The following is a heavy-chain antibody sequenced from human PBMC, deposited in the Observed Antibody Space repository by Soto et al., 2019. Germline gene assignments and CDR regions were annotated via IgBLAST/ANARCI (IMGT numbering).Heavy chain of an antibody. CDR2: ISASGDNT. CDR3: ARTAVVDFGSWSYYHVHAFSF. Sequence: PGGSLRLSCAASGFTFASYAMAWVRQAPGKGLEWVSGISASGDNTYYAESVKGRFTMSRDNSKNTLNLQMNSLRAEDTAVYYCARTAVVDFGSWSYYHVHAFSFWGQGSLVPVSS. J-gene: IGHJ3*01. V-gene: IGHV3-23*01. CDR1: GFTFASYA. D-gene: IGHD3-10*01.